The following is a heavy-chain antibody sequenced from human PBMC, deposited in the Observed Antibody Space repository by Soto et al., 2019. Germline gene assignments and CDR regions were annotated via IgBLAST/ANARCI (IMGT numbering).Heavy chain of an antibody. D-gene: IGHD7-27*01. CDR1: GVSWSISP. CDR3: ARDPKTSGGQHWAFNYFDY. CDR2: ISYDGTNK. V-gene: IGHV3-30-3*01. Sequence: PXGSLILSCSAAGVSWSISPMHWVRQAPGKGPEWVALISYDGTNKFYADSVKGRFTISRDNSKSTLYLQVDSLRPEDAAVYYCARDPKTSGGQHWAFNYFDYWGQGTLVTVSS. J-gene: IGHJ4*02.